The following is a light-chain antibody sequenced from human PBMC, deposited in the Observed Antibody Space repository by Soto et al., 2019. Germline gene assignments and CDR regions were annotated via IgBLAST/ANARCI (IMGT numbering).Light chain of an antibody. Sequence: EIVLTQSPATLSLSPGERAALSCRASQSVSSYLAWYQQKPGQAPRLLIYDASKRAPGIPARFTGSGSGTDFPLTISSLEPEDFAVYFCQQRSNWPSTFGRGTKVEI. CDR1: QSVSSY. CDR3: QQRSNWPST. CDR2: DAS. V-gene: IGKV3-11*01. J-gene: IGKJ4*01.